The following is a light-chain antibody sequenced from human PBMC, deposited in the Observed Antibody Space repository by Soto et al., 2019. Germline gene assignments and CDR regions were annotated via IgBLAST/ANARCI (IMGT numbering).Light chain of an antibody. V-gene: IGKV3-15*01. CDR1: QSVSSN. CDR3: QQYNNWPTGRT. Sequence: EIVMTQSPSTLSFSPVEIATLSCRSIQSVSSNLAWYQQKPGQAPRLLIYGASTRATGIPARFSGSGSGTEFTLTISSLQSEDFAVYYCQQYNNWPTGRTFGQGTKVDIK. CDR2: GAS. J-gene: IGKJ1*01.